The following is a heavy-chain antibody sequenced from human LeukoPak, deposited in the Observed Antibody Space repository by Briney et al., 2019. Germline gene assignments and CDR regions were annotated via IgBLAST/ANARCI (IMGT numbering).Heavy chain of an antibody. CDR3: ARHSSVVAIDH. Sequence: SETLSLTCAVYGGSFSGYYWSWIRQPPGKGLEWIGEINHSGSTNYNPSLKSRVTISVDTSKNQFSLKLSSVTAADTAVYYCARHSSVVAIDHWGQGTLVTVSS. CDR1: GGSFSGYY. D-gene: IGHD2-15*01. J-gene: IGHJ4*02. CDR2: INHSGST. V-gene: IGHV4-34*01.